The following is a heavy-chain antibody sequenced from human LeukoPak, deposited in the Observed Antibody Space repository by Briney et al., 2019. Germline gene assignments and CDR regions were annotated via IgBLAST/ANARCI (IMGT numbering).Heavy chain of an antibody. D-gene: IGHD5-18*01. CDR3: AKDEVHSYGWRNYGMDV. Sequence: GGSLRLSCAASGFTFSSYGMHWVRQAPGKGLEWVAVISYDGSNKYYADSVKGRFTISRDNSKNTLYLQMNSLRAEDTAVYYCAKDEVHSYGWRNYGMDVWGQGTTVTVSS. CDR2: ISYDGSNK. V-gene: IGHV3-30*18. CDR1: GFTFSSYG. J-gene: IGHJ6*02.